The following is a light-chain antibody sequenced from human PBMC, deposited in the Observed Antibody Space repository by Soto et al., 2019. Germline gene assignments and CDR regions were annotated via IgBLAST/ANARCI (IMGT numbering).Light chain of an antibody. CDR2: GAS. Sequence: DIQMTQSPSSVSASIGDTVTITCRASQDISTLLAWYQQKPGKAPKLLIYGASTLESGVPSRFSGRGSGTDFTLTISSLQPEDFATFYCQQYSTYPLTFGGGTRVDLK. CDR3: QQYSTYPLT. J-gene: IGKJ4*01. V-gene: IGKV1D-12*01. CDR1: QDISTL.